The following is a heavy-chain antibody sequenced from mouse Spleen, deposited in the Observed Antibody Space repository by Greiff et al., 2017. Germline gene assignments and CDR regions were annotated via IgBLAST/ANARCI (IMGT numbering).Heavy chain of an antibody. CDR1: GYTFTDYY. CDR2: INPNNGGT. J-gene: IGHJ4*01. D-gene: IGHD3-3*01. CDR3: ARGLGLYAMDY. V-gene: IGHV1-26*01. Sequence: VQLQQSGPELVKPGASVKISCKASGYTFTDYYMNWVKQSHGKSLEWIGDINPNNGGTSYNQKFKGKATLTVDKSSSTAYMELRSLTSEDSAVYYCARGLGLYAMDYWGQGTSATVSS.